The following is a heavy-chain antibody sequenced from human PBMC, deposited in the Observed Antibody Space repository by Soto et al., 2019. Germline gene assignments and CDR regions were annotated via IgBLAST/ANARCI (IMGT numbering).Heavy chain of an antibody. CDR1: GFTVSSNY. J-gene: IGHJ6*02. V-gene: IGHV3-53*01. CDR2: IYSDNKT. CDR3: ARGYWAGGMDV. Sequence: EVQLVESGGGLIQSGGSLRLSCAASGFTVSSNYMNWVRQAPGNGLEWVSVIYSDNKTYYADSVKGRFTISRDKSKNTLYIQMNSLRAEDTAIYYCARGYWAGGMDVWGQGTTITVSS. D-gene: IGHD2-8*02.